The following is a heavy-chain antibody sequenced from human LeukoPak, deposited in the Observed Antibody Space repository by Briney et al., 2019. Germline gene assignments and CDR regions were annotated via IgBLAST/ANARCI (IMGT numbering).Heavy chain of an antibody. V-gene: IGHV3-30*03. Sequence: GGSLRLSCAASGFTFSSYGMHWVRQAPGKGLKWVAVISYDGSNKYYADSVKGRFTISRDNSKNTLYLQMNSLRAEDTAVYYCARVRDTAMAPYYYYGMDVWGQGTTVTVSS. CDR2: ISYDGSNK. D-gene: IGHD5-18*01. J-gene: IGHJ6*02. CDR1: GFTFSSYG. CDR3: ARVRDTAMAPYYYYGMDV.